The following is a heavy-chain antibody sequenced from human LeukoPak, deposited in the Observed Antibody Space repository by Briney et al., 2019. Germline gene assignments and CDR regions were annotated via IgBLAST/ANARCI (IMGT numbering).Heavy chain of an antibody. CDR3: ARGGVGYGDFDY. D-gene: IGHD5-12*01. J-gene: IGHJ4*02. Sequence: SETLSLTCTVSGYSISSGYYWGWIRQPPGKGLEWIGSIYHSGSTYYNPSLKSRVTISVDTSKNQFSLKLSSVTAADTAVYYCARGGVGYGDFDYWGREPWSPSPQ. CDR2: IYHSGST. CDR1: GYSISSGYY. V-gene: IGHV4-38-2*02.